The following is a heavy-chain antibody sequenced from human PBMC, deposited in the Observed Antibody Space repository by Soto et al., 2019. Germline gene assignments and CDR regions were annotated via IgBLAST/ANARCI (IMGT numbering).Heavy chain of an antibody. CDR3: ARDEDTAMDDPYFDY. Sequence: GGSPRLSCAASGFTFSSYSMNWGRQAPGKGLERVAVIWYDGSNKYYADSVKGRFTISRDNSKNTLYLQMNSLRAEDTAVYYCARDEDTAMDDPYFDYWGQGTLVTVSS. CDR1: GFTFSSYS. D-gene: IGHD5-18*01. J-gene: IGHJ4*02. CDR2: IWYDGSNK. V-gene: IGHV3-33*08.